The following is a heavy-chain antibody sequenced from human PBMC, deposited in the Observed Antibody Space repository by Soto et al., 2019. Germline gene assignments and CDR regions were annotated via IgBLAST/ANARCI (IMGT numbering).Heavy chain of an antibody. J-gene: IGHJ4*02. CDR1: GYTFTHYY. CDR3: ATSVNSAMAFDY. V-gene: IGHV1-46*01. CDR2: INPNGGVT. D-gene: IGHD5-18*01. Sequence: ASVKVSCKASGYTFTHYYIHWVRQAPGQGLEWMGIINPNGGVTTYAQKFRAGFTMTRDTSTSTVYMELSSLRSEDSAVYYCATSVNSAMAFDYWGQGTLVTVSS.